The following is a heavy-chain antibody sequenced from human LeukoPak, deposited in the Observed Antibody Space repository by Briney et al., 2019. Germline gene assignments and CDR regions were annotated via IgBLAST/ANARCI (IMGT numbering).Heavy chain of an antibody. CDR3: ARTYYYDSSGYYYATVAFDI. CDR1: GYSFTSYW. D-gene: IGHD3-22*01. CDR2: IYPGDSDT. J-gene: IGHJ3*02. Sequence: GEPLKISCKGSGYSFTSYWIGWVRQMPGKGLEWMGIIYPGDSDTRYSPSFQGQVTISADKSISTAYLQWSSLKASDTAMYYCARTYYYDSSGYYYATVAFDIWGQGTMVTVSS. V-gene: IGHV5-51*01.